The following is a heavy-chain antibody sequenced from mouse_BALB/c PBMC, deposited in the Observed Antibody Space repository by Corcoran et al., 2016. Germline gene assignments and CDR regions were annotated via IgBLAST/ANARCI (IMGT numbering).Heavy chain of an antibody. CDR1: GYTFTNYG. V-gene: IGHV9-3-1*01. J-gene: IGHJ2*01. D-gene: IGHD1-1*01. CDR2: INTYTGEP. CDR3: ARRYHGSSSYYFDY. Sequence: QIQLVQSGPELKKPGETVKISCKASGYTFTNYGMNWVKQAPGKGLKWMGWINTYTGEPTYADDFKGRFAFSLETSASTAYLQINNLKNEDTATYFCARRYHGSSSYYFDYWGQGTTLTVSS.